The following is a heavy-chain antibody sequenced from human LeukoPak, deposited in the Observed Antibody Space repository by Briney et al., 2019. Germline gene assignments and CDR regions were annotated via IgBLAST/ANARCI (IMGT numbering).Heavy chain of an antibody. Sequence: QSGGSLRLSCTASGFTFSSYGMHWVRQAPGKGLEWVSAISGSGGSTYYADSVKGRFTISRDNSKNTLYLQMNSLRAEDTAVYYCAKRDSYYYDSSGYYTDAFDIWGQGTMVTVSS. J-gene: IGHJ3*02. CDR3: AKRDSYYYDSSGYYTDAFDI. D-gene: IGHD3-22*01. V-gene: IGHV3-23*01. CDR1: GFTFSSYG. CDR2: ISGSGGST.